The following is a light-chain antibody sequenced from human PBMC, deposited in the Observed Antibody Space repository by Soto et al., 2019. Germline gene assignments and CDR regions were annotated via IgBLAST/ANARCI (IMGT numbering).Light chain of an antibody. J-gene: IGKJ2*01. Sequence: PGERVTLSCRASQSVSSSYLTWYQQKPGQAPRLLIYGASTRATSIPARFSGRGSGTDFTLTISRLEPEDFAVYYCQVSGRSALYTFGQGTKVDIK. CDR3: QVSGRSALYT. V-gene: IGKV3-20*01. CDR2: GAS. CDR1: QSVSSSY.